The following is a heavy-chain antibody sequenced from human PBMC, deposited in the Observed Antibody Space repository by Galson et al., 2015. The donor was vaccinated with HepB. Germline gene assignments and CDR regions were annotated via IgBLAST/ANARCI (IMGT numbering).Heavy chain of an antibody. D-gene: IGHD5-18*01. CDR2: ISTTGSYI. CDR3: ARASAIEPEKAANYYGMDL. J-gene: IGHJ6*02. V-gene: IGHV3-21*01. Sequence: SLRLSCAASGFSFSNSAMNWVRQAPGKGLEWLSSISTTGSYIHYADSVKGRFTISRDNTKKSLYLQVNSLTAEDAAVYYCARASAIEPEKAANYYGMDLWGQGTTVTVSS. CDR1: GFSFSNSA.